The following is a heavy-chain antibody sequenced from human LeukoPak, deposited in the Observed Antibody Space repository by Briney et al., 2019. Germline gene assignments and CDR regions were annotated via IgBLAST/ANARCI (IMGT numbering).Heavy chain of an antibody. CDR2: ISSSSSAI. J-gene: IGHJ3*02. V-gene: IGHV3-48*02. CDR3: ARESRENAMNAFDI. CDR1: GFTFSKYT. Sequence: PGGSLRLSCAASGFTFSKYTMNWVRQAPGKGLEWVSYISSSSSAIYYADSVEGRFTISRDNAKNSLYLQMNSLRDEDTAVYYCARESRENAMNAFDIWGQGTMVTVSS. D-gene: IGHD2/OR15-2a*01.